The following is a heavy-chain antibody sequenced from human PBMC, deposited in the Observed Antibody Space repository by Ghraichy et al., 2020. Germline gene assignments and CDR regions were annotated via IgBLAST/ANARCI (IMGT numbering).Heavy chain of an antibody. Sequence: SETLSLTCAVYGGSFSGYYWSWIRQPPGKGLEWIGEINHSGSTNYNPSLKSRVTISVDTSKNQFSLKLSSVTAADTAVYYCARAKTGTTSILNDYWGQGTLVTVSS. D-gene: IGHD1-1*01. J-gene: IGHJ4*02. V-gene: IGHV4-34*01. CDR1: GGSFSGYY. CDR3: ARAKTGTTSILNDY. CDR2: INHSGST.